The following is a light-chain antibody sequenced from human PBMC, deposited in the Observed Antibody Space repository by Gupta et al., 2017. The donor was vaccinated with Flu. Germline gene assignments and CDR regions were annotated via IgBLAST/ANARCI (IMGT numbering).Light chain of an antibody. CDR2: DES. J-gene: IGKJ4*01. CDR3: QQYGRSLT. V-gene: IGKV3-20*01. CDR1: QRVSSGY. Sequence: GERATLSCRASQRVSSGYLAWYQQKLGRAPRLLIYDESRRATGIPDRFSGSGSGTDFTLTISRLEPEDFAVYYCQQYGRSLTFGGGTKVEIK.